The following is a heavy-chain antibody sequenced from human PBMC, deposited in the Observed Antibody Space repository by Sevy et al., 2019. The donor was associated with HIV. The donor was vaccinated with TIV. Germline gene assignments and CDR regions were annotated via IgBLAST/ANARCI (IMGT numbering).Heavy chain of an antibody. D-gene: IGHD2-2*01. V-gene: IGHV1-69*13. Sequence: ASVKVSCKASGGTFSKYAITWVRQARGQGLEWMGGIIPMFGTANYAQKFQGRVTITADESTSTAYMELSSLRSEDTAVYYCARDRGFSSTSEYGMDVWGQGTTVTVSS. CDR1: GGTFSKYA. CDR2: IIPMFGTA. CDR3: ARDRGFSSTSEYGMDV. J-gene: IGHJ6*02.